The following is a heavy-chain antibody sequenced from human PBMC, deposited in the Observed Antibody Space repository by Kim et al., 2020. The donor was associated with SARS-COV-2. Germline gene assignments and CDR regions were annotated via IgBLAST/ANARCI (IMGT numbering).Heavy chain of an antibody. CDR1: GFTFSSYG. CDR2: IWYDGSNK. D-gene: IGHD6-6*01. Sequence: GGSLRLSCAASGFTFSSYGMHWVRQAPGKGLEWVAVIWYDGSNKYYADSVKGRFTISRDNSKNTLYLQMNSLRAEDTAVYYCARDRLEYSSSSFIDYWGQGTLVTVSS. J-gene: IGHJ4*02. CDR3: ARDRLEYSSSSFIDY. V-gene: IGHV3-33*01.